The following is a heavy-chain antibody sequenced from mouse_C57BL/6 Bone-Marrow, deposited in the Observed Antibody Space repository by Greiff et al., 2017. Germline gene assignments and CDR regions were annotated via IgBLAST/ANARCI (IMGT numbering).Heavy chain of an antibody. J-gene: IGHJ3*01. Sequence: EVKVVESGGGLVQPKGSLKLSCAASGFSFNTYAMNWVRQAPGKGLEWVARIRSKSNNYATYYADSVKDRFTISRDDSESMLYLQMNNLKTEDTARYYCVRGTYGAYWGQGTLVTVSA. CDR3: VRGTYGAY. V-gene: IGHV10-1*01. CDR1: GFSFNTYA. CDR2: IRSKSNNYAT. D-gene: IGHD1-1*01.